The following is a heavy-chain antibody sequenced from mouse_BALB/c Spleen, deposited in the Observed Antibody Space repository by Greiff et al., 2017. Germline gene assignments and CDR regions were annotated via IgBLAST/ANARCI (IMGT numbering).Heavy chain of an antibody. J-gene: IGHJ3*01. CDR1: GYSITSDYA. CDR2: ISYSGST. CDR3: ARSLLRPAWFAY. Sequence: ESGPGLVKPSQSLSLTCTVTGYSITSDYAWNWIRKFPGNKLGWRGYISYSGSTSYNQSLKSRISLTRDTSKNQFFLQLNSVTTEDTATYYCARSLLRPAWFAYWGQGTLVTVSA. D-gene: IGHD1-2*01. V-gene: IGHV3-2*02.